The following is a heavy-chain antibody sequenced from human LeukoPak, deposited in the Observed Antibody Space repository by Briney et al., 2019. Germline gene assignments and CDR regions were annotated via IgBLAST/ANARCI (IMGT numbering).Heavy chain of an antibody. CDR1: GFTFSSYC. J-gene: IGHJ4*02. D-gene: IGHD1-26*01. V-gene: IGHV3-74*01. CDR3: AKEAFSGSYRIDY. Sequence: QPGGSLRLSCGASGFTFSSYCMHWVRQAPGKGLVWVSRINSDGSSTSYADSVKGRFTISRDNAKNTLYLQMNSLRAEDTAVYYCAKEAFSGSYRIDYWGQGTLVTVSS. CDR2: INSDGSST.